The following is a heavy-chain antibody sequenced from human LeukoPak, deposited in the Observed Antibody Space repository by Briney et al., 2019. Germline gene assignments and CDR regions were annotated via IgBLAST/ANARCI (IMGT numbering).Heavy chain of an antibody. D-gene: IGHD6-19*01. V-gene: IGHV3-23*01. CDR1: GFTFSSYA. J-gene: IGHJ6*03. CDR2: ISGSGGST. CDR3: AKQRSAWYARSYYMDV. Sequence: PGGSLRLSCAASGFTFSSYAMSWVRQAPGKGLEWVSAISGSGGSTYYADSVKGRFTISRDNSKNALYLQVNSLRAEDTAVYYCAKQRSAWYARSYYMDVWGKGTTVTVSS.